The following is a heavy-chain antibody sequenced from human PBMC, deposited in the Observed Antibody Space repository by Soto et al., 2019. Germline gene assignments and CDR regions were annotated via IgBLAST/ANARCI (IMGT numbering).Heavy chain of an antibody. Sequence: PSETLSLTCTVSGGSISSYYWSWIRQPPGKGLEWIGYIYYSGSTNYNPSLKSRVTISVDTSKNQFSLKLSSVTAADTAVYYCARGSSSWYSRYYFVYWGQGTLVTVSS. CDR2: IYYSGST. V-gene: IGHV4-59*01. CDR3: ARGSSSWYSRYYFVY. D-gene: IGHD6-13*01. J-gene: IGHJ4*02. CDR1: GGSISSYY.